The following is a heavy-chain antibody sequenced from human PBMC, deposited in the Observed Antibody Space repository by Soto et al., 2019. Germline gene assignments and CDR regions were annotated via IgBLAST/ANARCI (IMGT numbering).Heavy chain of an antibody. V-gene: IGHV3-23*01. CDR2: ISGSGGST. CDR1: GFTFSSYA. D-gene: IGHD6-19*01. J-gene: IGHJ5*02. Sequence: EVQLLESGGGLVQPGGSLRLSCAASGFTFSSYAMSWVRQATGKGLEWVSAISGSGGSTYYADSVKGRFTISRDNSKNTLYLQMNSLRAEDTAVYYCAKGSGGWSRYNWFDPWGQGTLVTVSS. CDR3: AKGSGGWSRYNWFDP.